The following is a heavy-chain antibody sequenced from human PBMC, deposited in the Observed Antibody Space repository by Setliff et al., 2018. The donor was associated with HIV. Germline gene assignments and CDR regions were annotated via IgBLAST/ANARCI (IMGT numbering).Heavy chain of an antibody. CDR2: IYSGGST. CDR3: AKVAPLPGTMDV. CDR1: GFTVSSNY. J-gene: IGHJ6*02. D-gene: IGHD1-1*01. Sequence: PGGSLRLSCAASGFTVSSNYMSWVRQAPGKGLEWVSVIYSGGSTYYADSVKGRFTISRDKSKNTLYLQMNSLRAEDTALYYCAKVAPLPGTMDVWGQGTTVTVSS. V-gene: IGHV3-53*01.